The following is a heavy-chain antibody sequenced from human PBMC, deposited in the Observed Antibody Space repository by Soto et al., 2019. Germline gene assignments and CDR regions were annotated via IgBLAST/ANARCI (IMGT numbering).Heavy chain of an antibody. CDR2: IKQDGSEK. CDR3: ARDQVATISSSYYYYGIDV. CDR1: GFTFSSYW. J-gene: IGHJ6*02. Sequence: GGSLRLSCAASGFTFSSYWMSWVRQAPGKGLEWVANIKQDGSEKYYVDSVKGRFTISRDNAKNSLYLQMNSLRAEDTAVYYCARDQVATISSSYYYYGIDVWGQGTMVTVSS. D-gene: IGHD5-12*01. V-gene: IGHV3-7*05.